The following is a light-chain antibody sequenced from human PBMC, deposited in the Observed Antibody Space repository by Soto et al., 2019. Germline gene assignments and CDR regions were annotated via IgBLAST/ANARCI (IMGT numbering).Light chain of an antibody. CDR1: QSVSSN. CDR2: GAS. CDR3: QQYNNWPPLP. V-gene: IGKV3D-15*01. Sequence: EIVMTQSPATLSVSPGERATLSCRASQSVSSNLAWYQQKPGQAPRLLIYGASTRATGIPARFSGSGSGTDFTLTISSLQSEDCAVYYCQQYNNWPPLPFGGGTKVEIK. J-gene: IGKJ4*01.